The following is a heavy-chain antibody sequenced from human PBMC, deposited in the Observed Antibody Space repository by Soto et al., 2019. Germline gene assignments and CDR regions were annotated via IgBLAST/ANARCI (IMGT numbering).Heavy chain of an antibody. D-gene: IGHD3-9*01. V-gene: IGHV1-3*01. CDR1: GYTFTSYA. CDR3: ASTMAYYDILTGYYGQDDAFAI. J-gene: IGHJ3*02. Sequence: ASVKVSCKASGYTFTSYAMHWVRQAPGQRLEWMGWINAGNGNTKYSQKFQGRVTITRDTSASTAYMELSSLRSEDTAVYYCASTMAYYDILTGYYGQDDAFAIWGQGTMVTVSS. CDR2: INAGNGNT.